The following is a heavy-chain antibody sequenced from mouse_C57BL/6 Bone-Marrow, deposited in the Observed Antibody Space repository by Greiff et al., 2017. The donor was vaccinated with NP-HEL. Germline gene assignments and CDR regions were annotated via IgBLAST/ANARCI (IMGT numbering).Heavy chain of an antibody. CDR2: IYPGDGDT. CDR1: GYAFSSSW. D-gene: IGHD3-3*01. V-gene: IGHV1-82*01. J-gene: IGHJ3*01. CDR3: ERAGGLGFAY. Sequence: QVQLQQSGPELVKPGASVKISCKASGYAFSSSWMNWVKQRPGKGLEWIGRIYPGDGDTNYNGKFKGKATLTADKSSSTAYMQLSSLTSEGSAVYFCERAGGLGFAYWGQGTLVTVSA.